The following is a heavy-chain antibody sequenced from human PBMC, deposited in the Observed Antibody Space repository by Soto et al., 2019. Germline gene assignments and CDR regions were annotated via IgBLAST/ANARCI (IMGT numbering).Heavy chain of an antibody. J-gene: IGHJ4*02. CDR3: ARGGSYFDY. CDR2: ITGSGNTI. D-gene: IGHD1-26*01. CDR1: GFTFSSYE. Sequence: EVQLVESGGGLVQPGGSLRLSCEASGFTFSSYEMNWVRQAPGKGLEWVSYITGSGNTIYYADSVKGRFTISRDNAKNSMYLQMNSLRAEDTAVYYCARGGSYFDYWGQGTLVTVSS. V-gene: IGHV3-48*03.